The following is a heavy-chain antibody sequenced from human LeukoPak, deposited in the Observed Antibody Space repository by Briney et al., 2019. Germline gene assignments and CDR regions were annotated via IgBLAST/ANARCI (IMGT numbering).Heavy chain of an antibody. J-gene: IGHJ6*03. Sequence: SETLSLTCTVSGGSISSGDYYWSWIRQPPGKGLEWIGYIYYRGSTYYNPSLKSRVTISVDTSKNQFSLKLSSVTAADTAVYDCAGGYYYYYMYVWGKGTTVTVSS. V-gene: IGHV4-30-4*08. CDR2: IYYRGST. CDR3: AGGYYYYYMYV. CDR1: GGSISSGDYY.